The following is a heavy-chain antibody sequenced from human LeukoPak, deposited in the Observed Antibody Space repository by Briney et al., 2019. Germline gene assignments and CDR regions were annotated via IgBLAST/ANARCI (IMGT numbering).Heavy chain of an antibody. CDR2: MSYSGDS. J-gene: IGHJ5*02. D-gene: IGHD1-14*01. V-gene: IGHV4-59*01. Sequence: SETLSLTCNISGVPITDYYWSWLRLAPRRGLEWIGYMSYSGDSNSNPSLEGRVTMSADTSTNQFSLRLTSVTAADTAIYYCARELPSTGNWFDPWGQGILVTVSS. CDR3: ARELPSTGNWFDP. CDR1: GVPITDYY.